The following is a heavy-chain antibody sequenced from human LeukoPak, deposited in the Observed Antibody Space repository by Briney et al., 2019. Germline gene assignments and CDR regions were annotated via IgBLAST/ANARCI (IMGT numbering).Heavy chain of an antibody. J-gene: IGHJ1*01. CDR3: ARVARGPYCSGGSCYSEQYFQH. Sequence: ASVKVSCKASGYTFTSYDINWVRQATGQGLEWMGWMNPNSGITGYAQKFQGRVTMTRNTSISTAYMELSSLRSEDTAVYYCARVARGPYCSGGSCYSEQYFQHWGQGTLVTVSS. V-gene: IGHV1-8*01. CDR1: GYTFTSYD. CDR2: MNPNSGIT. D-gene: IGHD2-15*01.